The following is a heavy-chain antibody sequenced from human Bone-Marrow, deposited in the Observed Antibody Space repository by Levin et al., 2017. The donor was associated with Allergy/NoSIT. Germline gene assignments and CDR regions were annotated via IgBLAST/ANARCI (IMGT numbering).Heavy chain of an antibody. Sequence: GGSLRLSCAASGFTFCASAMHWVRQASGKGLEWVGRVRSKANSYATAYAASVEGRFTISRDDSKNTAYLQMNSLKIEDTAVYYCIASIRTYCSGGRCHSDYYYYGMDVWGQGTTVTVSS. D-gene: IGHD2-15*01. V-gene: IGHV3-73*01. CDR3: IASIRTYCSGGRCHSDYYYYGMDV. CDR1: GFTFCASA. J-gene: IGHJ6*02. CDR2: VRSKANSYAT.